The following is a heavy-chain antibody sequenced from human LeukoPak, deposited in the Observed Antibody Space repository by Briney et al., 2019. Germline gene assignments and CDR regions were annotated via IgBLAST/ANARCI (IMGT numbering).Heavy chain of an antibody. J-gene: IGHJ4*02. CDR2: IIPILGIA. Sequence: SVKVSCKASGGTFSSYAVSWVRQAPGQGLEWMGRIIPILGIANYAQKFQGRVTITADKSTSTAYMELSSLRSEDTAVYYCASSYYYDSSGYLYFDYWGQGTLVTVSS. V-gene: IGHV1-69*04. CDR3: ASSYYYDSSGYLYFDY. D-gene: IGHD3-22*01. CDR1: GGTFSSYA.